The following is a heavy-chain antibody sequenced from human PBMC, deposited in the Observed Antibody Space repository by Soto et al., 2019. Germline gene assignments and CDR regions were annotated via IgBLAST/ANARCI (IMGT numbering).Heavy chain of an antibody. CDR3: AKEKGLGMGDY. CDR1: GFTFSSYG. Sequence: QVQLVESGGGVVQPGRSLRLSCAASGFTFSSYGMHWVRQAPGKGLEWVAVISYDGSNKFYADSVKGRFTISRDNSKNTLYLQMNRLGTEDTAVYYCAKEKGLGMGDYWGQGTLVTVSS. CDR2: ISYDGSNK. J-gene: IGHJ4*02. D-gene: IGHD1-20*01. V-gene: IGHV3-30*18.